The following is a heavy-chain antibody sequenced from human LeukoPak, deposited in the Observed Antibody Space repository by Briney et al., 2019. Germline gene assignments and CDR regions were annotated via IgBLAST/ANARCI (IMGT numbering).Heavy chain of an antibody. V-gene: IGHV3-48*02. CDR2: ISSSSSTI. J-gene: IGHJ3*02. CDR3: ARADSSGFSYDAFDI. CDR1: GFTFSSYS. Sequence: GGSPRLSCAASGFTFSSYSMNWVRQAPGKGLEWVSYISSSSSTIYYADSVKGRFTISRDNAKNSLYLQMNSLRDEDTAVYYCARADSSGFSYDAFDIWGQGTMVTVSS. D-gene: IGHD3-22*01.